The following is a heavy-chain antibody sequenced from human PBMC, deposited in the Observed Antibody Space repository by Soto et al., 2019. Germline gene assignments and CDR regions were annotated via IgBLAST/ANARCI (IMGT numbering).Heavy chain of an antibody. CDR1: GYTFTRSG. CDR3: AREGVAPYYYYGMDV. D-gene: IGHD5-12*01. V-gene: IGHV1-18*01. Sequence: QVQLVQSGAEVKKPGASVKVSCKASGYTFTRSGITWVRQAPGQCLEWMGWISTYNGDTNHAQTFQGRITMTTDTSTSTVYMELRSLKSDYTAVYYCAREGVAPYYYYGMDVWGQGTPVTVSS. J-gene: IGHJ6*02. CDR2: ISTYNGDT.